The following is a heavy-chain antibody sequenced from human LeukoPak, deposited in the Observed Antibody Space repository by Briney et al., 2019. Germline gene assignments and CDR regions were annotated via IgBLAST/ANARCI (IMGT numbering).Heavy chain of an antibody. CDR2: ISYDGSNK. CDR1: GFTFSSYG. CDR3: ASDDYGDDFDY. Sequence: GRSLRLSCAASGFTFSSYGMHWVRQAPGKGLEWVAVISYDGSNKYYADSVKGRFTISRDNSKNTLYLQMNSLRAEDTAVYYCASDDYGDDFDYWGQGTLVTVSS. V-gene: IGHV3-30*03. D-gene: IGHD4-17*01. J-gene: IGHJ4*02.